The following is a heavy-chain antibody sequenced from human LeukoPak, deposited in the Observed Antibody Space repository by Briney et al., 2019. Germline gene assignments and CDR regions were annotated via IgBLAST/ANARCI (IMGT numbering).Heavy chain of an antibody. Sequence: GGSLRLSCAASGFTFSSYSMNWVRQAPGKGLEWVSSISSSSSYIYYADSVKGRFTISRDNAKNSLYLQMNSLRAEDTAVYYCAKAVPDGYYYYYYMDVWGKGTTVTVSS. J-gene: IGHJ6*03. D-gene: IGHD5-24*01. CDR3: AKAVPDGYYYYYYMDV. CDR2: ISSSSSYI. V-gene: IGHV3-21*04. CDR1: GFTFSSYS.